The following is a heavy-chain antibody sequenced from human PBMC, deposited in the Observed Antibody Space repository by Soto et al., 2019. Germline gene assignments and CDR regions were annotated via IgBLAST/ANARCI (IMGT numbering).Heavy chain of an antibody. Sequence: EVQLVESGGGLVQPGRSLRLSCAASGFTFSNYAMHWVRQAPGKGLEWVSLITWNSGSLSYADSVKGRFTISRDNAKNTLYLDMNSLRPEDTALYYCANSFGSGSAPFDSWGQGTLVTVSS. CDR3: ANSFGSGSAPFDS. CDR2: ITWNSGSL. V-gene: IGHV3-9*01. D-gene: IGHD3-10*01. J-gene: IGHJ4*02. CDR1: GFTFSNYA.